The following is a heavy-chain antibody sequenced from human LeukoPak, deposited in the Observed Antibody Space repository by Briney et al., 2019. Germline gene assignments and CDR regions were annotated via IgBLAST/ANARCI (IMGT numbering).Heavy chain of an antibody. CDR3: AKKTPGNYPYDY. CDR1: GFTFDRSA. Sequence: GGSLRLSCAASGFTFDRSAMNWVRQAPGKGLEWVSASGTDGDTYYADYAKGRVTISTDNSKNTLYLQMTSLRAEDTAVYYCAKKTPGNYPYDYWGQGTLVTVSP. V-gene: IGHV3-23*01. J-gene: IGHJ4*02. CDR2: SGTDGDT. D-gene: IGHD3-22*01.